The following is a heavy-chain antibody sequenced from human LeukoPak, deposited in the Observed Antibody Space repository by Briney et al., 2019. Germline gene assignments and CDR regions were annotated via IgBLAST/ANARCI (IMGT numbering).Heavy chain of an antibody. V-gene: IGHV4-34*01. J-gene: IGHJ4*02. CDR2: INHSGST. CDR1: GGSFSGYY. Sequence: SETLSLTCAVYGGSFSGYYWSWIRQPPGKGLDWIGEINHSGSTNYNPSLKSRVTISVDTSKNQFSLKLSSVTAADTAVYYCARVVGFYSSSSSAAGLFDYWGQGTLATVSS. D-gene: IGHD6-6*01. CDR3: ARVVGFYSSSSSAAGLFDY.